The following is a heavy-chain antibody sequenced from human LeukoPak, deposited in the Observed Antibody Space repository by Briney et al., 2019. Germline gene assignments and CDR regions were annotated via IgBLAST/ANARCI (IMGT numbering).Heavy chain of an antibody. CDR2: ISGSGGST. CDR1: GFTFSSYA. V-gene: IGHV3-23*01. D-gene: IGHD3-10*01. Sequence: GGSLRLSCAASGFTFSSYAMNWVRQAPGKGLEWVSGISGSGGSTYYADSVKGRFTISRDNSKDTLYLQMNSLRVEDTALYYCARDWAGGPHDYWGQGTLVTVSS. J-gene: IGHJ4*02. CDR3: ARDWAGGPHDY.